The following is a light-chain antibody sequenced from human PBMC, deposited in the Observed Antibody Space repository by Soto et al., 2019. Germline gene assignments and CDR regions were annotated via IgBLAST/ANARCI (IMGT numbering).Light chain of an antibody. CDR3: LLYSGGPWV. CDR2: STI. Sequence: QTVVTQEPSLTVSPGGTVTLTCASSTGAVTSGNYPNWFQQKPGQAPRPLIYSTINKHSWTPARFSGSLLGGKAALTLSGVQPEDEADYYCLLYSGGPWVFGGGTKLPS. J-gene: IGLJ3*02. CDR1: TGAVTSGNY. V-gene: IGLV7-43*01.